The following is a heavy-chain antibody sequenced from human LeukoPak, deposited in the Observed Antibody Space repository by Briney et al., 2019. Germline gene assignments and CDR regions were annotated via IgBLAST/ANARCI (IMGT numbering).Heavy chain of an antibody. Sequence: SETLSLTCTVSGGSISSGSYYWSWIRQPAGKGLEWIGRIYTSGSTYYNPSLKSRFTISVDTSKNQFSLKLSSVTAADTAVYYSARLAAVDIVLVPAGAEVDYFDYWGQGTLLTVSS. J-gene: IGHJ4*02. CDR1: GGSISSGSYY. CDR3: ARLAAVDIVLVPAGAEVDYFDY. CDR2: IYTSGST. D-gene: IGHD2-2*03. V-gene: IGHV4-61*02.